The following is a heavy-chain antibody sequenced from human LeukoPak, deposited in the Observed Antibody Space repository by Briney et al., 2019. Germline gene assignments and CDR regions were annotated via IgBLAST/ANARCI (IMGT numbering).Heavy chain of an antibody. Sequence: GGSLRPSCAASGFTFSSYAMHWVRQAPGKGLEWVAVISYDGSNKYYADSVKGRFTISRDNSKNTLYLQMNSLRAEDTAVYYCARDTLRPTFYYYYGMDVWGQGTTVTVSS. CDR3: ARDTLRPTFYYYYGMDV. J-gene: IGHJ6*02. CDR2: ISYDGSNK. V-gene: IGHV3-30*04. D-gene: IGHD5-12*01. CDR1: GFTFSSYA.